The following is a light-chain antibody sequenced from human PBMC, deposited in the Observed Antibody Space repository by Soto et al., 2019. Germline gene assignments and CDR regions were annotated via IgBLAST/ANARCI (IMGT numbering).Light chain of an antibody. CDR2: GAS. CDR1: QSGSSIY. V-gene: IGKV3-20*01. CDR3: QQYGSSALT. J-gene: IGKJ4*01. Sequence: IVLSLSPGTLSSSPGEGATLACRASQSGSSIYLAWYQQKPGQAPRLLIYGASSRPTGIPDRFSGSGSGTDFTLTISRLEPEDFAVYYCQQYGSSALTFGGGTKVDIK.